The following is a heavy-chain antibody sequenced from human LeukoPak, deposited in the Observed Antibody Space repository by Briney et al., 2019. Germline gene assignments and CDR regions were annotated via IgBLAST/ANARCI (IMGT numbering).Heavy chain of an antibody. Sequence: GGSLRLSCAASGFTVSSNYMSWVRQAPGKGLEWVSVIYSGGSTYYADSVKGRFTISRDNSKNTVYLRMNSLRAEDTAVYYCASHDYGDYGDRDYWGQGTLVTVSS. J-gene: IGHJ4*02. V-gene: IGHV3-53*01. D-gene: IGHD4-17*01. CDR1: GFTVSSNY. CDR2: IYSGGST. CDR3: ASHDYGDYGDRDY.